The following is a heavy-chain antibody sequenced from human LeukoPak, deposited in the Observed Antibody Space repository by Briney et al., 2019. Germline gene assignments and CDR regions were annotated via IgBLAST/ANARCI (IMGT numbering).Heavy chain of an antibody. CDR3: ARDPYTEKETTPDAFDI. J-gene: IGHJ3*02. Sequence: GGSLRLSCAASGFTFSSYWMSWVRQAPGKGLEWVANIKQDGSEKYYVDSVKGRFTISRDNAKNSLYLQMNSLRAEDTAVYYCARDPYTEKETTPDAFDIWGQGTMVTVSS. CDR1: GFTFSSYW. D-gene: IGHD4-17*01. V-gene: IGHV3-7*01. CDR2: IKQDGSEK.